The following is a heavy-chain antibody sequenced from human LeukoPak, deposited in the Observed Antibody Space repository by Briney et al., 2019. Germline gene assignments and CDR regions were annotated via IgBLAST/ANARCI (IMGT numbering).Heavy chain of an antibody. CDR2: IMSSGGST. CDR1: GFTFSTYA. CDR3: AKGNSWVDN. J-gene: IGHJ5*02. V-gene: IGHV3-23*01. Sequence: PGGSLRLSCAASGFTFSTYAMSWVRQAPGKGLEWVSAIMSSGGSTFYADSVRGRFTISRDNSNYTLYLQMNSLRAEDTAIYYCAKGNSWVDNRGQGTLVTVSS. D-gene: IGHD5-24*01.